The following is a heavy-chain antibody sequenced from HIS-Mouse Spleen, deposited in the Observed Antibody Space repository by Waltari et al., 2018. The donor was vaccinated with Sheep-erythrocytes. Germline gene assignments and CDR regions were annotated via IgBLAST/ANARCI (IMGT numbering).Heavy chain of an antibody. V-gene: IGHV1-69*04. CDR1: GGTFSSYA. CDR3: AQTGATTPHFDY. CDR2: IIPILGIA. J-gene: IGHJ4*02. D-gene: IGHD1-26*01. Sequence: QVQLVQSGAEVKKPGSSVKVSCKASGGTFSSYAISWVRQAPGQGLEWMGRIIPILGIANYAQKFQGRVTITADKSTGTAYMELSSLRSEDTAVYYCAQTGATTPHFDYWGQGTLVTVSS.